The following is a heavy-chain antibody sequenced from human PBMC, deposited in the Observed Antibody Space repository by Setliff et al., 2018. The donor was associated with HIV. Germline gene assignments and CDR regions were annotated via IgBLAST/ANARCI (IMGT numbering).Heavy chain of an antibody. V-gene: IGHV1-18*04. D-gene: IGHD1-1*01. J-gene: IGHJ4*02. Sequence: ASVKVSCKASGYIFLNYDITWVRQAPGQGLEWMGWISPDNGNTNYARKIEGRVILTTDKSTNTVEMELRSLRSDDTAVYYCVRDRELRTTRSLDFWGPGTLVTVSS. CDR3: VRDRELRTTRSLDF. CDR2: ISPDNGNT. CDR1: GYIFLNYD.